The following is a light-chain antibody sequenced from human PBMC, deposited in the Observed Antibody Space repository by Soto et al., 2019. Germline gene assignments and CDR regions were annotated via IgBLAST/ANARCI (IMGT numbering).Light chain of an antibody. CDR1: SSNIGAGYD. Sequence: QSVLTQPPSVSGAPGQRVTISCTGSSSNIGAGYDVHWYQQLPGTAPKLLIYVNSNRPSGVPDRFSGSKSGTSASLAITGLQAEDEADYYCQSYDSSLSAVVFGGGTMVTVL. CDR3: QSYDSSLSAVV. V-gene: IGLV1-40*01. J-gene: IGLJ2*01. CDR2: VNS.